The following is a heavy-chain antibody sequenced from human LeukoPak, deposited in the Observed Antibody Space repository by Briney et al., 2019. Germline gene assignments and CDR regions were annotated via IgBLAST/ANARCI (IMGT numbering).Heavy chain of an antibody. CDR3: ARDGHSYCGGDCSAGGMDV. V-gene: IGHV3-7*03. J-gene: IGHJ6*02. D-gene: IGHD2-21*02. Sequence: GGSLRLSCVASGFTFGKYWMSWVRQAPGKGLEWVANIKLDGSEKNYVDSVKGRFTISRDNTKNSLYLQMNSLRAEDTAVYYCARDGHSYCGGDCSAGGMDVWGQGTTVTVSS. CDR1: GFTFGKYW. CDR2: IKLDGSEK.